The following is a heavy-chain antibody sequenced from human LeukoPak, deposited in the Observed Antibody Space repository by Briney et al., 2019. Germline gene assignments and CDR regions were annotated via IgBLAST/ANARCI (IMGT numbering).Heavy chain of an antibody. CDR2: IKQEGSEK. V-gene: IGHV3-7*01. J-gene: IGHJ4*02. Sequence: GGSLRLSCAASRFTFSSYWMSWVRQAPGKGREWVANIKQEGSEKHYVDSVKGRFTISRDNAKNSLYLQMNSLRTEDTAVYYCARVTGGGAELPVPFDYWGQGTLVTVSS. D-gene: IGHD3-16*01. CDR1: RFTFSSYW. CDR3: ARVTGGGAELPVPFDY.